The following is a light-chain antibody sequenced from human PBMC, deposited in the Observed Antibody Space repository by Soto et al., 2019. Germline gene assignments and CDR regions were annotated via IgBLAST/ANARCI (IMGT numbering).Light chain of an antibody. CDR1: QSISNK. CDR2: DTS. Sequence: MVSRQCPATLSVSPGERATLSCGASQSISNKLAWYQHKPGQAPMLLIYDTSTRVAGIPARFTGSGSGTDFTLTISSLQSEDFAVYYCQQYNIWRSISFGQGTRLEIK. CDR3: QQYNIWRSIS. J-gene: IGKJ5*01. V-gene: IGKV3-15*01.